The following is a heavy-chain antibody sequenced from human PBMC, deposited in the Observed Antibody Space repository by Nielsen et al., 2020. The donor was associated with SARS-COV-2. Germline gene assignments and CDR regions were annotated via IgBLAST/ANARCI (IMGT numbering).Heavy chain of an antibody. J-gene: IGHJ6*02. Sequence: GGSLRLSCAASGFTFGDSIIHWVRQASGKGLEWVGRVRSNTNNYENAYAASVKGRFTISRDESKNMAYLQMTSLKTEDTAVYYCKHYYERDVWGQGTTVTVAS. V-gene: IGHV3-73*01. CDR2: VRSNTNNYEN. CDR1: GFTFGDSI. CDR3: KHYYERDV.